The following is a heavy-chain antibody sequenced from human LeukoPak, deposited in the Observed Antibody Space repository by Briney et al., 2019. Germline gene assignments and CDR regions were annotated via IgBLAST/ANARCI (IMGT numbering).Heavy chain of an antibody. J-gene: IGHJ4*02. D-gene: IGHD3-16*01. CDR1: GFTFDDYA. Sequence: GGSLRLSCAASGFTFDDYAMHWVRQAPGKGLEWVSLISWDGGSTYYADSVKGRFTISRDNSKNSLYLQMNSLRADDTAVYYCVRGGVDYWGQGTLVTVSS. V-gene: IGHV3-43D*03. CDR3: VRGGVDY. CDR2: ISWDGGST.